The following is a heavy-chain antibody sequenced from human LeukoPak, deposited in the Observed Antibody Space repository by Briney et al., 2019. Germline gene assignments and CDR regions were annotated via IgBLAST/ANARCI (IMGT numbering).Heavy chain of an antibody. CDR3: ARGSRSYFDY. D-gene: IGHD1-1*01. V-gene: IGHV1-2*02. CDR2: INPNSGGT. CDR1: GYTFTSYG. Sequence: GASVKVSCKASGYTFTSYGISWVRQAPGQGLEWMGWINPNSGGTNYAQKFQGRVTMTRDTSISTAYMELSRLRSDNTAVYYCARGSRSYFDYWGQGTLVTVSS. J-gene: IGHJ4*02.